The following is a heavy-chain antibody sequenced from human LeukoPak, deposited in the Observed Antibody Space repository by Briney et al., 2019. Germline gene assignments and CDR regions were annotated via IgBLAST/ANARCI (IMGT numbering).Heavy chain of an antibody. J-gene: IGHJ4*02. CDR3: ARHDSGSYHTPTDY. CDR1: GGSISSGDYY. D-gene: IGHD3-10*01. CDR2: IYYSGST. Sequence: SETLSLTCTVSGGSISSGDYYWSWIRQPPGKGLEWIGYIYYSGSTYYNPSLKSRVTISVDTSKNQFSLKLSSVTAADTAVYYCARHDSGSYHTPTDYWGQGTLVTVSS. V-gene: IGHV4-30-4*08.